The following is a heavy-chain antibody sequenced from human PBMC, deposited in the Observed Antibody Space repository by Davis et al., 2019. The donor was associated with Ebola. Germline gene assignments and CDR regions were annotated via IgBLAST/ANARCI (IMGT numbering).Heavy chain of an antibody. CDR3: ASLHDSGYVSDY. V-gene: IGHV3-7*01. Sequence: PGGSLRLSCAASGFTFSSYWMTWVRQAPGKGLEWVASIRQDGSETHYVDSVKGRFTISRDNAKNLMYLQLNGLRGEDTAVYYCASLHDSGYVSDYWGQGTLVTSPQ. CDR2: IRQDGSET. D-gene: IGHD5-12*01. CDR1: GFTFSSYW. J-gene: IGHJ4*02.